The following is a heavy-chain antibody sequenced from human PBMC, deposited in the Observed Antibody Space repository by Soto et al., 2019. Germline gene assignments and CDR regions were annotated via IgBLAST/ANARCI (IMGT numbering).Heavy chain of an antibody. Sequence: GGSLRLSCAASGIPSSRYGMHWVRQAPGKGLEWLAVISYDGVNKYYADSVKGRSTISRDNSKNTVYLQILNMRPEDTAIYYFARRRGSSGWKTNFDYWGQGTLVTVSS. CDR3: ARRRGSSGWKTNFDY. CDR2: ISYDGVNK. D-gene: IGHD6-19*01. V-gene: IGHV3-30*03. CDR1: GIPSSRYG. J-gene: IGHJ4*02.